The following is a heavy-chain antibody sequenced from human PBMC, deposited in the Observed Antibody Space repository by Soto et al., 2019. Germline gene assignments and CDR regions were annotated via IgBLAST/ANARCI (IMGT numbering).Heavy chain of an antibody. J-gene: IGHJ4*02. CDR3: ASPVRRAVHFDY. Sequence: GGSLRLSCAASGFTFSSYAMHWVRQAPGKGLEWVAVISYDGSNKYYADSVKGRFTISRDNSKNTLYLQMNSLRAEDTAVYYCASPVRRAVHFDYWGQGTLVTVS. V-gene: IGHV3-30-3*01. D-gene: IGHD1-26*01. CDR2: ISYDGSNK. CDR1: GFTFSSYA.